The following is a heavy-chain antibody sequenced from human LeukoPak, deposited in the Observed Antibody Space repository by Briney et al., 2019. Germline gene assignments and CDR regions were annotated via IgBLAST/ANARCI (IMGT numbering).Heavy chain of an antibody. D-gene: IGHD6-6*01. J-gene: IGHJ4*02. Sequence: PSETLSLTCAVYGGSFSGYYWSWIRQPPGKGLEWIGEINHSGSTNYNPSLKSRVTISVDTSKNQFSLKLSPVTAADTAVYYCARGRIAAWYYFDYWGQGTLVTVSS. V-gene: IGHV4-34*01. CDR2: INHSGST. CDR3: ARGRIAAWYYFDY. CDR1: GGSFSGYY.